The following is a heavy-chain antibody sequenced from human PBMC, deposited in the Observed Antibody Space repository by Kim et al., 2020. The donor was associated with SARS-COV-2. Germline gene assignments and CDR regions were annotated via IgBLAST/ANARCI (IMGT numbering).Heavy chain of an antibody. Sequence: ASVKVSCKASGYTFTSYHMNWVRQAPGQGLEWMGWINTNTGNPTYAQGFTGRFVFSLDTSVSTAYLQINSLKGEDTAVYYCARAVDYGGNSLWFDPWGHGTLVTVSS. D-gene: IGHD4-17*01. J-gene: IGHJ5*02. CDR1: GYTFTSYH. V-gene: IGHV7-4-1*02. CDR2: INTNTGNP. CDR3: ARAVDYGGNSLWFDP.